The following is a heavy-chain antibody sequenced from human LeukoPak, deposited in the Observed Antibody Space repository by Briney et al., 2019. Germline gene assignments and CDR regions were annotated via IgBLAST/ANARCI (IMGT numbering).Heavy chain of an antibody. CDR1: GYTFTRYY. Sequence: ASVRVSCKASGYTFTRYYMNWVRQAPGQGLEWRGGINPNGGGTNYAQKFQGRVTMTRDTSISTAYMELSRLRSDDTAVYYCARGTTTGNYYYYNMDVWGKGTTVTASS. J-gene: IGHJ6*03. CDR3: ARGTTTGNYYYYNMDV. V-gene: IGHV1-2*02. CDR2: INPNGGGT. D-gene: IGHD4-17*01.